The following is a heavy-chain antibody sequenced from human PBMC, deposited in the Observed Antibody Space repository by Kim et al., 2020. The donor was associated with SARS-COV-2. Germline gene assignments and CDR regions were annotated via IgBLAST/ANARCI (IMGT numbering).Heavy chain of an antibody. Sequence: ASVKVSCKASGYTFTNYYIHWVRQAPGQGLEWMGIINPSGGSTSYAQKFQGRVTVTRDTSTSTVYMELSSLRSEDTAVYYCARGYSYGRWGYWGQGTLVTVSS. CDR3: ARGYSYGRWGY. D-gene: IGHD5-18*01. V-gene: IGHV1-46*01. CDR2: INPSGGST. CDR1: GYTFTNYY. J-gene: IGHJ4*02.